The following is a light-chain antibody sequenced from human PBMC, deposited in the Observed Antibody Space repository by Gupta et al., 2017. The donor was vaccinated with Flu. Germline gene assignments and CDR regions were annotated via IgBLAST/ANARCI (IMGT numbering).Light chain of an antibody. CDR1: QSISSW. J-gene: IGKJ3*01. V-gene: IGKV1-5*03. CDR3: QQDNSYS. Sequence: DIQMTQSPSTLSASVGDRVTITCRASQSISSWLAWYQQKPGKAPKLLIYKASSLESGVPSRFSGSGSGTEFTLTISSLQPDDFATYYCQQDNSYSFGPGTKVDIK. CDR2: KAS.